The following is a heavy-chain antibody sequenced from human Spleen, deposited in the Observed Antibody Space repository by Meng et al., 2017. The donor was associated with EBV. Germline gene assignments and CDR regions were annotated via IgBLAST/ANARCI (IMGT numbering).Heavy chain of an antibody. CDR3: ARGMVAAPKHCFAH. D-gene: IGHD2-15*01. J-gene: IGHJ5*02. CDR1: GDSINNFY. CDR2: FYHSGTY. Sequence: VHLQKWCPGLVKPSEPLSLTCTVSGDSINNFYWSWIRQPPGKGLEWIGHFYHSGTYNYHPSLNSRVTISVDTSKNQFSLDLNSVTAADTAIYYCARGMVAAPKHCFAHWGQGTLVTVSS. V-gene: IGHV4-59*12.